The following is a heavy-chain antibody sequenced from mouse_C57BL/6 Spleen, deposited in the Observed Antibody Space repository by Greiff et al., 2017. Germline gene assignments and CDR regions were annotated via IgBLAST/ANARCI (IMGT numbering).Heavy chain of an antibody. CDR2: IYPGSGNT. Sequence: QVTLKESGAELVRPGASVKLSCKASGYTFTDYYINWVKQRPGQGLEWIARIYPGSGNTYYNEKFKGKATLTAEKSSSTAYMQLSSLTSEDSAVYFCARKDGYDYEGAGFAYWGQGTLVTVSA. D-gene: IGHD2-4*01. CDR1: GYTFTDYY. V-gene: IGHV1-76*01. J-gene: IGHJ3*01. CDR3: ARKDGYDYEGAGFAY.